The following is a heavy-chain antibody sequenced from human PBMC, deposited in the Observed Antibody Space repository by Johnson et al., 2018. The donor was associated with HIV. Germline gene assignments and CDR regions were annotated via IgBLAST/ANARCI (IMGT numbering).Heavy chain of an antibody. J-gene: IGHJ3*02. D-gene: IGHD3-22*01. CDR1: GFTVSSNY. CDR2: IYSGGST. Sequence: EVQLVESGGGLIKPGGSLRLSCAASGFTVSSNYMSWVRQAPGKGLEWVSVIYSGGSTYYADSAKGRFTISRDYSKNTLYIQMNSLRGEDTAVYYCASRNRGGHYYYDSRTDAFDIWGQGTMVTVSS. V-gene: IGHV3-66*01. CDR3: ASRNRGGHYYYDSRTDAFDI.